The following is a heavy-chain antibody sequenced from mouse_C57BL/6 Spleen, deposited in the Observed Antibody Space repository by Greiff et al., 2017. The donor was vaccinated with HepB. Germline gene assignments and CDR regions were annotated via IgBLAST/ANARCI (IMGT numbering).Heavy chain of an antibody. J-gene: IGHJ4*01. CDR1: GYSITSGYY. CDR2: ISYDGSN. D-gene: IGHD4-1*01. Sequence: DVKLQESGPGLVKPSQSLSLTCSVTGYSITSGYYWNWIRQFPGNKLEWMGYISYDGSNNYNPSLKNRISITRDTSKNQFFLKLNSVTTEDTATYYCARGLGHYYAMDYWGQGTSVTVSS. CDR3: ARGLGHYYAMDY. V-gene: IGHV3-6*01.